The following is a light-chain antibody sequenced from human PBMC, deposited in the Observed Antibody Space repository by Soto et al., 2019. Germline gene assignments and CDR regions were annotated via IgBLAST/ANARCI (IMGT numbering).Light chain of an antibody. CDR3: QQYNSLHT. J-gene: IGKJ2*01. V-gene: IGKV1-5*03. Sequence: DIQMTQSPSTLSASVGDRVTITCRASQSISSWLAWYQQKPGKAPKLLIYKASSLESGVPSRFSGSGSGTEVTITISSLQPDFFATYYCQQYNSLHTFGQGTKLEIK. CDR1: QSISSW. CDR2: KAS.